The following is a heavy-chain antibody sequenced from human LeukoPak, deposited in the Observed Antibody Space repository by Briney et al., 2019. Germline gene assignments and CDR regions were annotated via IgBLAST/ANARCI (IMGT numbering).Heavy chain of an antibody. D-gene: IGHD6-13*01. V-gene: IGHV4-59*01. CDR1: GCSRSSYF. CDR2: IYYSGST. Sequence: PSETLSFNSTGSGCSRSSYFWIRIGHPPGKGLMGIAYIYYSGSTNYNPSLKSRVTISVDTSKNQFSLKLSSVTAADTAVYYCARQPSSWFTSFDSWGQGTLVTVSS. J-gene: IGHJ4*02. CDR3: ARQPSSWFTSFDS.